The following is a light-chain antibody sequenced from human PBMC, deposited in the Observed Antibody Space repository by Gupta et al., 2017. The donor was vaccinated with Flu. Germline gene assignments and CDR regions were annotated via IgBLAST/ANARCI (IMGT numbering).Light chain of an antibody. V-gene: IGKV3-20*01. CDR3: QQYANSRHS. J-gene: IGKJ2*03. Sequence: EIVLTQSPGTLSLSPGERATLSCRASQSINSNYLAWYQQKPGQAPRLLIFSASSRATGIPDRFSGSCSGTDFALTISRLEPEDFALYYCQQYANSRHSFGQGTKVEIK. CDR1: QSINSNY. CDR2: SAS.